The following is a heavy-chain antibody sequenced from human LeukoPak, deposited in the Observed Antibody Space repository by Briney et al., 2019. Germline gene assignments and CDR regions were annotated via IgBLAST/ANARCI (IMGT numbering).Heavy chain of an antibody. V-gene: IGHV1-2*02. CDR1: GYTFSDFY. CDR3: ARVRLADERAWAY. J-gene: IGHJ4*02. D-gene: IGHD3-3*02. CDR2: ITPKSGDT. Sequence: ASVKVSCKASGYTFSDFYIHWVRQAPGQGLEYVGWITPKSGDTYSPQRFQGRVTMTRGASISTAYMELSSLRSDDTAVYFCARVRLADERAWAYWGQGTLVTVSS.